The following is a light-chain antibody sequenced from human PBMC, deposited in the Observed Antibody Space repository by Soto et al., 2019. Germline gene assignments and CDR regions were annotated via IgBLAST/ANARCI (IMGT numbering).Light chain of an antibody. Sequence: EIVLTQSPGTLSLSPGERATLSCRASQSVSSSYLAWYQQKPGQAPSLLIYGASSRATGITDRFSGSGSGTDFTLTISRLEPEDFAVYYCQQYGSSPTTFGQGTKVEIK. CDR1: QSVSSSY. V-gene: IGKV3-20*01. CDR2: GAS. CDR3: QQYGSSPTT. J-gene: IGKJ1*01.